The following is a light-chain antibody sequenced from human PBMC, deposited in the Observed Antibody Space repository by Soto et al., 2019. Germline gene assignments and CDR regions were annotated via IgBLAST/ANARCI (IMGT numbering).Light chain of an antibody. V-gene: IGKV3-11*01. CDR3: QQYEKWPPSIT. Sequence: EIVLTQFPATLSLSPWERATLSSRASQSVSKSLAWYQQRPGQAPRLLIYDASNRATGISARFSGGGSGTEFTLTISSLQSEDFALYFCQQYEKWPPSITFGQGTRLEIK. J-gene: IGKJ5*01. CDR1: QSVSKS. CDR2: DAS.